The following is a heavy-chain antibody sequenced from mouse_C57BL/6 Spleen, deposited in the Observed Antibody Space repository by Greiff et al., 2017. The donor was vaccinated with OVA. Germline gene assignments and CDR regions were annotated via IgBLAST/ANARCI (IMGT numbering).Heavy chain of an antibody. CDR1: GFSLTSYG. CDR3: ARTLHGYYAMDY. Sequence: QVHVKQSGPGLVQPSQSLSITCTVSGFSLTSYGVHWVRQSPGKGLEWLGVIWSGGSTDYNAAFISRLSISKDNSKSQVFFKMNSLQADDTAIYYCARTLHGYYAMDYWGQGTSVTVSS. CDR2: IWSGGST. V-gene: IGHV2-2*01. J-gene: IGHJ4*01.